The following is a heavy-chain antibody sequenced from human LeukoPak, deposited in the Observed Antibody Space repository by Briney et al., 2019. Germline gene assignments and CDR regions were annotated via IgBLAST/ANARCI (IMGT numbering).Heavy chain of an antibody. V-gene: IGHV3-48*01. Sequence: GGSLRLSCAASGFTFSSYAMHWVRQAPGRGLEWVSYISSSSSTIYYADSVKGRFTISRDNAKNSLYLQMNSLRAEDTAVYYCARDLDSGSTGRAFDIWGQGTMVTVSS. J-gene: IGHJ3*02. D-gene: IGHD1-26*01. CDR2: ISSSSSTI. CDR3: ARDLDSGSTGRAFDI. CDR1: GFTFSSYA.